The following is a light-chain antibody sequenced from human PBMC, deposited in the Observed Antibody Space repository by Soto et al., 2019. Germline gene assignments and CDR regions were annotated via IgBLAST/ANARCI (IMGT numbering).Light chain of an antibody. Sequence: QSVLTQPPSVSAAPGQKVTISYSGSNSNIANTWYQQLPGTAPKIFNYDTIKRPSAIPDRFSGSKSDASTTLGNTGLQTGDEADYYCGTWDDSLPAVFGGGTKLTVL. CDR2: DTI. J-gene: IGLJ2*01. CDR1: NSNIAN. V-gene: IGLV1-51*01. CDR3: GTWDDSLPAV.